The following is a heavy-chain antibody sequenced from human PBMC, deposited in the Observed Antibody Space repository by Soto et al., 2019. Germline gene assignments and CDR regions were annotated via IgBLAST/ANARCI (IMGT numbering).Heavy chain of an antibody. Sequence: EVHLLESGGGLVQPGGSLRLSCAASGFSFSSYAMSWVRQAPGKGLDWVSAISSSGANTYYAISVRGRFTISRDNSWDTLYLQMNSLRAEGTAVYDCVTADYGPNHWYCDLWGRGTLVTVSS. CDR1: GFSFSSYA. CDR3: VTADYGPNHWYCDL. V-gene: IGHV3-23*01. J-gene: IGHJ2*01. D-gene: IGHD4-17*01. CDR2: ISSSGANT.